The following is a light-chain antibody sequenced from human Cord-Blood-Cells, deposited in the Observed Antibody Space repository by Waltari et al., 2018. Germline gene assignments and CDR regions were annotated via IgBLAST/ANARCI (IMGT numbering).Light chain of an antibody. J-gene: IGLJ3*02. CDR1: SCDVGGYNY. CDR3: SSYTSSSTFEV. CDR2: DVS. Sequence: QSALTQPASVSGSPGQSITISCTGTSCDVGGYNYVSWYQQHPGKAPKLMIYDVSKRPSGVSNRFSGSKSGNTASLTISGLQAEDEADYYCSSYTSSSTFEVFGGGTKLTVL. V-gene: IGLV2-14*01.